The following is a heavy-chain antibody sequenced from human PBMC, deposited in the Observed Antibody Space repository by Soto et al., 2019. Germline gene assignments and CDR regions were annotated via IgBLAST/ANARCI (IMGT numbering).Heavy chain of an antibody. D-gene: IGHD5-18*01. CDR2: ISGSGGST. V-gene: IGHV3-23*01. CDR3: AKDYMRVDTAMVTGDY. CDR1: GFTFISYA. Sequence: GWSLRLSCAASGFTFISYAMSWVRQAPGKGLEWVSAISGSGGSTYYADSVKGRFTISGDNSKNTLYLQMNSLRAEDTAVYYCAKDYMRVDTAMVTGDYWGQGTLVTVSS. J-gene: IGHJ4*02.